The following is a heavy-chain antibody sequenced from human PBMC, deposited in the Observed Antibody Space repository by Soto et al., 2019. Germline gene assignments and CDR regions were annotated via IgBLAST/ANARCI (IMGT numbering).Heavy chain of an antibody. Sequence: QVQLQESGPGLVEPSQTLSLTCTVSGDSIGSTDSYWSWIRRPPGKGLEWIGYIYYTVGTFYNPSLKSRLTLSLETSNNQFSLTLTSVTAADTGMYYCARGGSGWAEYFQHWGQGTLVAVSS. CDR3: ARGGSGWAEYFQH. V-gene: IGHV4-30-4*08. CDR2: IYYTVGT. CDR1: GDSIGSTDSY. J-gene: IGHJ1*01. D-gene: IGHD6-25*01.